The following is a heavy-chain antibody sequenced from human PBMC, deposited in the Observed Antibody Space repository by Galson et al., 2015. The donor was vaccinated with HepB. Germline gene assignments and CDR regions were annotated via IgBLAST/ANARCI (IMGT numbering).Heavy chain of an antibody. J-gene: IGHJ3*02. CDR2: IGSAGDT. D-gene: IGHD1-1*01. CDR1: GFMFSVHA. CDR3: AKDGLRGNGMFDALDT. Sequence: SLRLSCAASGFMFSVHAMIWVRQAPGKGLEWVSTIGSAGDTYHADSVKGRFTISRDNSKNTLYLQMNSLRVDDTAVYFCAKDGLRGNGMFDALDTWGQATLIAVSS. V-gene: IGHV3-23*01.